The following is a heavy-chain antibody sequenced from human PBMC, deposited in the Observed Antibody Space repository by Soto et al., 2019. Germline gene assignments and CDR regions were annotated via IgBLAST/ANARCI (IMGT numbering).Heavy chain of an antibody. CDR1: VYTYTGYG. Sequence: XPGKGECKGSVYTYTGYGITWVRQEPGQGLEWMGWISAYNGNTNYAQKLQGRVTMTTDTSTSTAYMELRSLRSDDTAMYYCASLSTQTYYDFWSCYPPNMDGWGQGNTVTVSS. CDR2: ISAYNGNT. CDR3: ASLSTQTYYDFWSCYPPNMDG. V-gene: IGHV1-18*01. J-gene: IGHJ6*02. D-gene: IGHD3-3*01.